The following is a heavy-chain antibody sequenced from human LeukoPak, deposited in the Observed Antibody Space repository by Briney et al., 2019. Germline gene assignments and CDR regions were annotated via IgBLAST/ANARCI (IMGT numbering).Heavy chain of an antibody. Sequence: SETLSLTCAVYGGSFSGYYWSWIRQPPGKGLEWIGEINHSGSTNYNPSLKSRVTISVDTSKNQFSLKLSSVTAADTAVYYCARGFSRIQLWFRAFFDYWGQGTLVTVSS. J-gene: IGHJ4*02. V-gene: IGHV4-34*01. CDR2: INHSGST. D-gene: IGHD5-18*01. CDR1: GGSFSGYY. CDR3: ARGFSRIQLWFRAFFDY.